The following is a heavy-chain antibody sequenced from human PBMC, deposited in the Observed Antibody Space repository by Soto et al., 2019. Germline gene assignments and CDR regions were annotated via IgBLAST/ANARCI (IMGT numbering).Heavy chain of an antibody. J-gene: IGHJ4*02. CDR1: GYTFTNFA. CDR2: TSNYRGNT. D-gene: IGHD7-27*01. V-gene: IGHV1-18*04. Sequence: QIQLVQSGAEVKKPGASVRVACKASGYTFTNFAITWVRQAPGQGLEWMGWTSNYRGNTHYAQKVQGRVSMTTDPSTHTAYMELRSLRSDDTAVYYCARGTGELAFWGQGTLVTVSS. CDR3: ARGTGELAF.